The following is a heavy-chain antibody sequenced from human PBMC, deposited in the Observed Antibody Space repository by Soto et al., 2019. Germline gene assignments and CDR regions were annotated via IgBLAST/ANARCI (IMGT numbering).Heavy chain of an antibody. CDR2: IDPSDSYT. D-gene: IGHD1-26*01. CDR3: AGLRAGYYRGGAFDI. CDR1: GYSFTSYW. Sequence: GESLKISCKGSGYSFTSYWISWVRQMPGKGLEWMGRIDPSDSYTNYSPSFQGHVTISADKSISTAYLQWSSLKASDTAMYYCAGLRAGYYRGGAFDIWGQGTMVTVSS. V-gene: IGHV5-10-1*01. J-gene: IGHJ3*02.